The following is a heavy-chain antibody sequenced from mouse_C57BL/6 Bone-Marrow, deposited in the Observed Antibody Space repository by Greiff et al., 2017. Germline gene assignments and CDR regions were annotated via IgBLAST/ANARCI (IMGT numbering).Heavy chain of an antibody. J-gene: IGHJ4*01. D-gene: IGHD1-1*01. CDR2: IHPNSGSP. Sequence: QVQLQQPGAELVKPGASVKLSCKASGYTFTSYWMHWVKLRPGQGLEWIGMIHPNSGSPNSNEYLKSKATLTVDQSPSTAYMQLCSLTSEDSAVYCGTREGVYYYGSSYRAMDYWGQGTSVTVAS. CDR3: TREGVYYYGSSYRAMDY. CDR1: GYTFTSYW. V-gene: IGHV1-64*01.